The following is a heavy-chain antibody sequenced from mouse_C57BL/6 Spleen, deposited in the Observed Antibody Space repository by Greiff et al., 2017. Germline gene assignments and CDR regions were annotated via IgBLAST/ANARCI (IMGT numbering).Heavy chain of an antibody. V-gene: IGHV1-42*01. J-gene: IGHJ3*01. CDR2: INPSTGGT. Sequence: VQLKQSGPELVKPGASVKISCKASGYSFTGYYMNWVKQSPEKSLEWIGEINPSTGGTTYNQKFKAKATLTVDKSSSTAYMQLKSLTSEDSAVYYCARRGYGNYVAWFAYWGQGTLVTVSA. CDR1: GYSFTGYY. D-gene: IGHD2-10*02. CDR3: ARRGYGNYVAWFAY.